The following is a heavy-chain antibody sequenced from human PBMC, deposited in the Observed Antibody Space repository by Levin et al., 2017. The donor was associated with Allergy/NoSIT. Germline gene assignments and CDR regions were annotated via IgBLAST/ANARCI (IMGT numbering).Heavy chain of an antibody. CDR3: ARDPTYYYDSSGYYYDAFDL. V-gene: IGHV3-7*01. J-gene: IGHJ3*01. CDR2: IKQDGSEK. CDR1: GFTFNNYW. Sequence: SCAASGFTFNNYWMTWVRQAPGKGLEWVANIKQDGSEKYYLDSVKGRFTISRDNAKNSLYLQMNSLRAGDTAVYYCARDPTYYYDSSGYYYDAFDLWGQGTMVTVSS. D-gene: IGHD3-22*01.